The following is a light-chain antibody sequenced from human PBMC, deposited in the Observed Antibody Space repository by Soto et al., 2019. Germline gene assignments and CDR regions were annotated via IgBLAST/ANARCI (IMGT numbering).Light chain of an antibody. J-gene: IGKJ1*01. Sequence: DIVMTQSPDSLAVSLGERATINCKSSQSVLYSSNNKNYLAWYQQKPGQPPKLIIYWASTRESGVPDRFSGCGSGTDFSLTISTQQAEAVAVYYCQQSYITPQTFGQGTKVEIK. CDR1: QSVLYSSNNKNY. CDR3: QQSYITPQT. CDR2: WAS. V-gene: IGKV4-1*01.